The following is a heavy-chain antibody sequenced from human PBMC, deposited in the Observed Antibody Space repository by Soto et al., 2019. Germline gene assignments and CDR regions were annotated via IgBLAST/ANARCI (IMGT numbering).Heavy chain of an antibody. Sequence: GASVKVSCKASGGTFSSYAISWVRQAPGQGLEWMGGIIPIFGTANYAQKFQCRVTITADKSTSTAYMELSSMRSEDTAVHYCASDGSDYYDSSGYSPKKTYYYYGMDVWGQRTKVTVSS. J-gene: IGHJ6*02. CDR2: IIPIFGTA. D-gene: IGHD3-22*01. V-gene: IGHV1-69*06. CDR1: GGTFSSYA. CDR3: ASDGSDYYDSSGYSPKKTYYYYGMDV.